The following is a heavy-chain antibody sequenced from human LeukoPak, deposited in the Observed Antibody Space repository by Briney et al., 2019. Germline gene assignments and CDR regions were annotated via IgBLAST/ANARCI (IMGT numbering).Heavy chain of an antibody. Sequence: GGSLRLSCAASGFTFSSYSMNWVRQAPGKGLEWVSSISSSSSYIYYADSVKGRFTISRDNAKNSLYLQMNSLRAEDTAVYYCAKSEAYCSSTSCSGPNWFDPWGQGTLVTVSS. CDR2: ISSSSSYI. D-gene: IGHD2-2*01. CDR1: GFTFSSYS. CDR3: AKSEAYCSSTSCSGPNWFDP. J-gene: IGHJ5*02. V-gene: IGHV3-21*01.